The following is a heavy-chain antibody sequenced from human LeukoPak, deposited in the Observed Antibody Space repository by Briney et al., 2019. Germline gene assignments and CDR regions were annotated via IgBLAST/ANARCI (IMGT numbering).Heavy chain of an antibody. V-gene: IGHV1-3*01. CDR3: ARGIVATIFSPPSYGMDV. Sequence: GASVKVSCKASGHTFTSYAMHWVRQAPGQRLEWMGWINAGNGNTKYSQKFQGRVTITRDTSASTAYMELSSLRSEDTAVYYCARGIVATIFSPPSYGMDVWGQGTTVTVSS. CDR2: INAGNGNT. CDR1: GHTFTSYA. D-gene: IGHD5-12*01. J-gene: IGHJ6*02.